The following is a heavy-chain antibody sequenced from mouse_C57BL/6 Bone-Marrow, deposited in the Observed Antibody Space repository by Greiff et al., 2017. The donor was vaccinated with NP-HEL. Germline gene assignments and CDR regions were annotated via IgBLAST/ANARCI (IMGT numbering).Heavy chain of an antibody. J-gene: IGHJ4*01. D-gene: IGHD3-2*02. CDR1: GYTFTSYW. Sequence: VQLQQSGAELVKPGASVKLSCKASGYTFTSYWMHWVKQRPGRGLEWIGRIDPHSGGTKYNEKFKSKATLTVDKPSSTAYMQLSSLTSEDSAVYYCARRLISHNYAMDYWGQGTSVTVSS. V-gene: IGHV1-72*01. CDR3: ARRLISHNYAMDY. CDR2: IDPHSGGT.